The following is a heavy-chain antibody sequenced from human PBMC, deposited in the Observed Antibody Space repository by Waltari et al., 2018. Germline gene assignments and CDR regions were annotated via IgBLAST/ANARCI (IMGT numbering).Heavy chain of an antibody. Sequence: QITLKESGPTLVKPTQTLTLTCTLSGFSHSNRGVGVGWIRQPPGKALEWRGVIYWDDDKRYSPSLENRLTITKDTSKNQVVLTMTNLDPVDTATYFCAHRGNSGWFGDFFYYWGQGILVTVSS. CDR1: GFSHSNRGVG. D-gene: IGHD6-19*01. V-gene: IGHV2-5*02. J-gene: IGHJ4*02. CDR2: IYWDDDK. CDR3: AHRGNSGWFGDFFYY.